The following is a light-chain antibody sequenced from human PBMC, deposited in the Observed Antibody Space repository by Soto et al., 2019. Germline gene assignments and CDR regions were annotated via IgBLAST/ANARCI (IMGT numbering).Light chain of an antibody. J-gene: IGLJ3*02. CDR3: ATWEENHYGQV. CDR2: SNH. Sequence: QSVLTQAPSASGTPGQTVTISCSGNNSNIGSYYLNWYRQVPGTTPTLIIFSNHLWPSAVPARFSGSKSGTSASLAISARQSDDEGAYYCATWEENHYGQVFGGGTKLTVL. V-gene: IGLV1-44*01. CDR1: NSNIGSYY.